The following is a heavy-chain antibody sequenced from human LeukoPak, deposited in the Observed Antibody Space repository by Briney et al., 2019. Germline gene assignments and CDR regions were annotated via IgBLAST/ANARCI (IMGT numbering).Heavy chain of an antibody. CDR2: ISSRSRTI. CDR1: GFTFSTYS. J-gene: IGHJ4*02. D-gene: IGHD3-22*01. Sequence: GGSLRLSCAASGFTFSTYSMNWVRQAPGKGLEWLSYISSRSRTIYYAHSVKGRFTISRDNAKNSLYLQMNSLRAEDTAVYYCARDLKSYDSSGYYYYYWGQGTLVTVSS. V-gene: IGHV3-48*01. CDR3: ARDLKSYDSSGYYYYY.